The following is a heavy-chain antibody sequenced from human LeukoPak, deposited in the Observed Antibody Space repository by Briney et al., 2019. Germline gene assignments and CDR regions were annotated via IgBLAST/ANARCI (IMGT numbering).Heavy chain of an antibody. V-gene: IGHV3-23*01. CDR2: ISGSSGRT. D-gene: IGHD1-1*01. J-gene: IGHJ3*02. CDR1: GFTFSTYG. CDR3: ARGTTGSPPFAFDI. Sequence: GGSLRLSCAASGFTFSTYGMSWVRRVPGKGLEWVAAISGSSGRTYYADSVKGRFTISRDNSKNTVYLQMNSLRAEDTALYYCARGTTGSPPFAFDIWGQGTMVTVSS.